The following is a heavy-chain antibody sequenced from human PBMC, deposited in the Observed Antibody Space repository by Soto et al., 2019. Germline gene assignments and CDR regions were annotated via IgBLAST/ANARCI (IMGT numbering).Heavy chain of an antibody. CDR1: GYTFTGYY. D-gene: IGHD2-2*01. Sequence: PGPPVKVSCKASGYTFTGYYIHWVREAPGQGLEWMGWINPQTGGTSYAQKFQGRVTLSRDTSINTAYLELSRLRFDDAAVYFCARERYQVISDGMDVWGQGTTVTVSS. J-gene: IGHJ6*02. CDR2: INPQTGGT. CDR3: ARERYQVISDGMDV. V-gene: IGHV1-2*02.